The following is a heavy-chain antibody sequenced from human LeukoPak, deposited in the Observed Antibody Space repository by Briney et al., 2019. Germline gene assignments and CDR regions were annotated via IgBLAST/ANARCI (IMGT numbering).Heavy chain of an antibody. CDR2: INHSGST. J-gene: IGHJ6*03. Sequence: PSETLSLTCAVYGGSLSGYYWSWIRQPPGKGLEWIGEINHSGSTNYNPSLKSRVTISVDTSKNQFSLKLSSVTAADTAVYYCARAYGYYYYYMDVWGKGTTVTISS. D-gene: IGHD4-17*01. CDR1: GGSLSGYY. CDR3: ARAYGYYYYYMDV. V-gene: IGHV4-34*01.